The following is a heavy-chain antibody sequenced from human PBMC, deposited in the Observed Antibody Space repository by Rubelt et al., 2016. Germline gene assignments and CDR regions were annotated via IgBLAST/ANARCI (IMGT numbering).Heavy chain of an antibody. J-gene: IGHJ5*02. V-gene: IGHV1-3*01. CDR2: INAGDGNV. Sequence: QVQLVQSGAEVKKPGASVTISCKASGYTFTRNAIHWVRQAPGQGLEWMGWINAGDGNVKYSEKFKDKVTFSRDTAANTAYMELSSLTSEDTAVYYCARNFKDILLIVYHNWFDPWGQGTLVTVSS. CDR3: ARNFKDILLIVYHNWFDP. CDR1: GYTFTRNA. D-gene: IGHD2-21*01.